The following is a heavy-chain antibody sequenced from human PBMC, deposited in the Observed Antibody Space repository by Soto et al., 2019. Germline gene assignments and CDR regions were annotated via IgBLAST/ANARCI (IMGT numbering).Heavy chain of an antibody. CDR1: GGSISSGGYY. D-gene: IGHD3-10*01. V-gene: IGHV4-31*03. CDR2: SYSIGST. CDR3: ARLYMVRAVMGAFDI. Sequence: QVQLQESGPGLVKPSQTLSLTCTVSGGSISSGGYYWSWIRQPPGNGLEWIGYSYSIGSTYYNPSLKSRVAIPVDTSQSQVPRKLTSVTAADTAAYYCARLYMVRAVMGAFDIWGQGTMVTVSS. J-gene: IGHJ3*02.